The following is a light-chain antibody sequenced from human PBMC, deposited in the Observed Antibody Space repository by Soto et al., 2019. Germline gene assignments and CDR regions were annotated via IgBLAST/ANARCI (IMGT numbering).Light chain of an antibody. CDR2: DVT. V-gene: IGLV2-8*01. Sequence: LTQPRSAAGSPGQAVTISCTGASSDFGGYNFVSWYQQHPGKAPKLMIYDVTKRPSGVPDRFSGSKSGNTASLTVSGLQADDEADYYCTSYAGSSVPVAFGGGT. CDR3: TSYAGSSVPVA. CDR1: SSDFGGYNF. J-gene: IGLJ2*01.